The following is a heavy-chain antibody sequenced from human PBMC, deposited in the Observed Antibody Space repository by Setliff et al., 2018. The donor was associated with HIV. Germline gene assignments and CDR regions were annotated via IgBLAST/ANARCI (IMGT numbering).Heavy chain of an antibody. Sequence: SETLSLTCTVSGDPISTYYWSWVRKPPGKGLEWIGYVYYSGSTSYSPSLRGRVTMSVDPSKNQFSLKLNSVTAADTAVYYCARGYPGIAVAGLSYYYYYYMDVWGKGTTVTVSS. J-gene: IGHJ6*03. CDR3: ARGYPGIAVAGLSYYYYYYMDV. CDR2: VYYSGST. V-gene: IGHV4-59*01. CDR1: GDPISTYY. D-gene: IGHD6-19*01.